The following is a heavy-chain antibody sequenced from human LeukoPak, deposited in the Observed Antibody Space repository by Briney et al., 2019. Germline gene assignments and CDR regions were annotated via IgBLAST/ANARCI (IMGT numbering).Heavy chain of an antibody. CDR1: GGSISNYY. Sequence: SETLSLTCTVSGGSISNYYWSWIRQPPGKGLEWIGYISYSGNTNYNPSLKSRVTISVDTSKNQFSLKLSSVTAADTAVYYCARAPVATPSEFDYWGQGTLVTVSS. D-gene: IGHD5-12*01. CDR3: ARAPVATPSEFDY. J-gene: IGHJ4*02. V-gene: IGHV4-59*01. CDR2: ISYSGNT.